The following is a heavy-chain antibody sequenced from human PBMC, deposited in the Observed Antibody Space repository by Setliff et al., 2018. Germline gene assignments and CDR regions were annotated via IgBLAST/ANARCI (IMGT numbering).Heavy chain of an antibody. CDR2: FYHSGSM. J-gene: IGHJ4*02. D-gene: IGHD3-3*01. CDR3: ASHPRVTIFGVVAFDY. V-gene: IGHV4-59*08. CDR1: GGSISSSY. Sequence: PSETLSLTCTVSGGSISSSYWSWIRQPPGKGLEWIGYFYHSGSMNYSPSLKGRVTMSVDTSNNQLSLKLSSVTAADTAAYYCASHPRVTIFGVVAFDYWGQGILVTVSS.